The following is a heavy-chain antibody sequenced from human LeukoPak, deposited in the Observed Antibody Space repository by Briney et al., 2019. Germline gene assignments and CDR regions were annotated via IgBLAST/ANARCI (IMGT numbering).Heavy chain of an antibody. CDR1: GDSVSSNSAA. CDR3: ARELRTIRGEVLLWFGELFDPSRVIGWFDP. J-gene: IGHJ5*02. CDR2: TYYRSKWYN. D-gene: IGHD3-10*01. V-gene: IGHV6-1*01. Sequence: SQTLSLTCAISGDSVSSNSAAWNWIRQSPSRGLEWLGRTYYRSKWYNDYAVSVKSRITINPDTSKNQFSLQLNSVTPEDTAVYYCARELRTIRGEVLLWFGELFDPSRVIGWFDPWGQGTLVTVSS.